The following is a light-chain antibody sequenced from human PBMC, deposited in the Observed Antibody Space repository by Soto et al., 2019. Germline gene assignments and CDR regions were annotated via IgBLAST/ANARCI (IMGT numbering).Light chain of an antibody. CDR2: GAS. CDR3: QQYGSAPYT. V-gene: IGKV3-20*01. CDR1: QSVSSSF. J-gene: IGKJ2*01. Sequence: EIVVTQSPGTLSLSPGERATLFCRASQSVSSSFLAWYQHKPGQAPSLLIYGASTRATGIPERFSGSESGTDFTLTISRLEPEDFTVYYCQQYGSAPYTFGQGTKLEIK.